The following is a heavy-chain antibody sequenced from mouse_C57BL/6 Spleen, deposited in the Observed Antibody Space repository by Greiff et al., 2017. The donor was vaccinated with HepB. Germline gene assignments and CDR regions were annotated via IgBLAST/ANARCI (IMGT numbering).Heavy chain of an antibody. J-gene: IGHJ4*01. D-gene: IGHD1-1*01. CDR3: ARFTTVVSYAMDY. CDR1: GYAFSSSW. CDR2: IYPGDGDT. Sequence: QVQLQQSGPELVKPGASVKISCKASGYAFSSSWMNWVKQRPGKGLEWIGRIYPGDGDTNYNGKFKDKATLTADKSSSTAYMQLSSLTSADAAVYFCARFTTVVSYAMDYWGQGTTVTVSS. V-gene: IGHV1-82*01.